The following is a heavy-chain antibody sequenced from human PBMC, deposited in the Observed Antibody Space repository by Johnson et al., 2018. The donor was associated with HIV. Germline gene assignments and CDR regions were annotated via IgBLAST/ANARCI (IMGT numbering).Heavy chain of an antibody. J-gene: IGHJ3*02. CDR3: ARSGGYPNAFDI. CDR1: RFTVSGNY. CDR2: VYSAGHT. Sequence: VLLVESGGGLVQPGGSLRLSCAASRFTVSGNYMTWVRQAPGKGLEWVSVVYSAGHTYYADSVKGRFTISRDNSKNSLFLQMNRLRVEDTAVDYCARSGGYPNAFDIWGQGAMVTVSS. D-gene: IGHD6-13*01. V-gene: IGHV3-66*01.